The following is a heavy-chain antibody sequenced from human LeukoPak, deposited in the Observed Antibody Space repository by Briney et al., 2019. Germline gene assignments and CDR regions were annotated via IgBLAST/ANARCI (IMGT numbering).Heavy chain of an antibody. D-gene: IGHD2-15*01. CDR2: ISGSGGST. CDR3: AKVMGQGLDIPPNYFDY. V-gene: IGHV3-23*01. CDR1: GFTFSSYA. Sequence: AGGSLRLSCAASGFTFSSYAMSWVRQAPGKGLEWVSAISGSGGSTYYADSVKGRFTISRDNSKNTLYLQMNSLRAEDTAVYYCAKVMGQGLDIPPNYFDYWGQGTLVTVSS. J-gene: IGHJ4*02.